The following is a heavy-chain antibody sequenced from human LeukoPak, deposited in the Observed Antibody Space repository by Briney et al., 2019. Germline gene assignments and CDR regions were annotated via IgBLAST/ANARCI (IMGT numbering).Heavy chain of an antibody. V-gene: IGHV3-33*01. CDR3: ARERSAYYYYYMDV. CDR2: IWYDGSNK. D-gene: IGHD1-26*01. J-gene: IGHJ6*03. Sequence: GRSLRLSCAASGFTFSSYGMHWVRQAPGKGLEWVAVIWYDGSNKYYADSVKGRFTISRDNSKNTLYLQMNSLRAEDTAVYYCARERSAYYYYYMDVWGKGTTVTVSS. CDR1: GFTFSSYG.